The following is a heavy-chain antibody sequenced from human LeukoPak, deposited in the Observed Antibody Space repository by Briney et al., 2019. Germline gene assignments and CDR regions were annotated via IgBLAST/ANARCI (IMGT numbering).Heavy chain of an antibody. J-gene: IGHJ4*02. D-gene: IGHD3-16*02. CDR1: GYTFTSYD. V-gene: IGHV1-8*01. CDR2: MNPNSGNT. Sequence: GASVKASCKASGYTFTSYDINWVRQATGQGLEWMGWMNPNSGNTGYAQKFQGRVTMTRNTSISTAYMELSSLRSEDTAVYYCARGLALIWYYDYVWGSYRYTDYWGQGTLVTVSS. CDR3: ARGLALIWYYDYVWGSYRYTDY.